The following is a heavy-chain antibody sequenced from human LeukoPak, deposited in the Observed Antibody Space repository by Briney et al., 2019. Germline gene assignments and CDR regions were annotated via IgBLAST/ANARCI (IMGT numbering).Heavy chain of an antibody. CDR2: ISIRSSTI. J-gene: IGHJ4*02. V-gene: IGHV3-48*01. Sequence: GGSLRLSCAASGFTFSSYSMAWVRQAPGKGLEWVSYISIRSSTIYYADSVKGRFTISRDNAKNSLYVQMNSLRAEDTAVYYCAKSGYNRFDYWGQGTLVTVSS. CDR1: GFTFSSYS. D-gene: IGHD5-24*01. CDR3: AKSGYNRFDY.